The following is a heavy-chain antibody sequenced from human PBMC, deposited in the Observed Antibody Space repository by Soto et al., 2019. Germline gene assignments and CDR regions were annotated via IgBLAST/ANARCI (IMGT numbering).Heavy chain of an antibody. CDR3: VKDGLTSVFGLVHDGSDI. CDR2: ISWNSGNI. Sequence: GGSQRLSCVASEFSFGDYGMHWVRQAPGRGPEWVSGISWNSGNIGYAETVKGRFTISRDNAKNSLYLQMNSLRAEDTALYYCVKDGLTSVFGLVHDGSDIWGHGTMVTVSS. D-gene: IGHD3-3*01. CDR1: EFSFGDYG. J-gene: IGHJ3*02. V-gene: IGHV3-9*01.